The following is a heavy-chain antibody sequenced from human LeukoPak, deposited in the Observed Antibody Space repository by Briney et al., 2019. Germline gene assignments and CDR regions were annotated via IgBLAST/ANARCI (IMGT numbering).Heavy chain of an antibody. V-gene: IGHV1-46*01. D-gene: IGHD6-19*01. J-gene: IGHJ6*03. CDR2: INPSGGST. Sequence: ASVKVSCKASGYTFTSYYMHWVRQAPGQGVAWMGIINPSGGSTSYAQRFQGRVTMTRDTSTSTVYMELSSLRSEDTAVYYCARDRGYSSGWYGDNYYYYYMDVWGKGTTVTVSS. CDR3: ARDRGYSSGWYGDNYYYYYMDV. CDR1: GYTFTSYY.